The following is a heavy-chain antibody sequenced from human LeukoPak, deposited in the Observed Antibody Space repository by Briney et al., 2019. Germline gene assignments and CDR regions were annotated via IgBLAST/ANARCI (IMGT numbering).Heavy chain of an antibody. D-gene: IGHD7-27*01. CDR2: INPNNGGT. J-gene: IGHJ3*02. Sequence: ASVKVSCKASGYTFTGYYMHWVRQAPGQGLEWMGWINPNNGGTNYAQKFQGRVTMTRDTSISTAYMELSRLRSDDTAVYYCAREQTGVAFDIWGQGTMVTVSS. V-gene: IGHV1-2*02. CDR3: AREQTGVAFDI. CDR1: GYTFTGYY.